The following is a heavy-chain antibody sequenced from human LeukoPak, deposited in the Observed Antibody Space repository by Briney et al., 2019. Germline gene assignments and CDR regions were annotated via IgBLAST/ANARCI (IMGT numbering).Heavy chain of an antibody. CDR1: GGSISSGGYS. CDR3: ARGSYSGYDTFDY. D-gene: IGHD5-12*01. V-gene: IGHV4-30-2*01. J-gene: IGHJ4*02. CDR2: IYHSGST. Sequence: SETLYLTCAVSGGSISSGGYSWSWIRQPPGKGLEWIGYIYHSGSTYYNPSLKSRVTISVDRSKNQFSLKLSSVTAADTAVYYCARGSYSGYDTFDYWGQGTLVTVSS.